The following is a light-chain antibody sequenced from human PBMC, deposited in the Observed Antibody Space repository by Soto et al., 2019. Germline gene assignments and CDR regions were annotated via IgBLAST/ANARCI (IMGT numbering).Light chain of an antibody. Sequence: DIQMTQSPSSLSAAVGDRVTITCRASQSISSYLNWYQQKPGKAPKLLIYAASSLQSGVPSRFSGSVSGTDFTLTISSLQPEDFATYYCQQSYSTPPYTFGQWTRLEIK. CDR2: AAS. J-gene: IGKJ2*01. CDR3: QQSYSTPPYT. CDR1: QSISSY. V-gene: IGKV1-39*01.